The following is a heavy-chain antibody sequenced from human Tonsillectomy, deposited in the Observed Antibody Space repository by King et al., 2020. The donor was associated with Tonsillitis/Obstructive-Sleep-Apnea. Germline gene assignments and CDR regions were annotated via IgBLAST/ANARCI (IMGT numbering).Heavy chain of an antibody. CDR1: GFTFSSYA. D-gene: IGHD3-3*01. CDR2: IRGSGGST. J-gene: IGHJ6*03. V-gene: IGHV3-23*04. Sequence: VQLVESGGGLEQPGGSLRLSCVASGFTFSSYAMSWVRQAPGKGLEWVSGIRGSGGSTYYADSVKGRFTISRDNSKNTLYLQMNSLRAEDTAVDYCAKLGNLEWLGYYYYMDVWGKGTTVTVSS. CDR3: AKLGNLEWLGYYYYMDV.